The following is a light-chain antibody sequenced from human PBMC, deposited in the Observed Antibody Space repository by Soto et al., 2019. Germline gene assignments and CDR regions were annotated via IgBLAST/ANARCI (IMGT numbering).Light chain of an antibody. CDR1: QSVSSSY. CDR2: GAS. J-gene: IGKJ4*01. V-gene: IGKV3-20*01. Sequence: EIVLTQSPGTLSLSPGERATLSCRASQSVSSSYLAWFQQKPGQAPRLLIYGASSRATGIPDRFSGSGSGTDFTLTFSRLEPEDFAVYYCQQYDSSPLTFGGGTKVELK. CDR3: QQYDSSPLT.